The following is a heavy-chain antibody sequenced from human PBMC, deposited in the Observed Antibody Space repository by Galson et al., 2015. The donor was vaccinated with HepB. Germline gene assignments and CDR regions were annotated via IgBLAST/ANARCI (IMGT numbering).Heavy chain of an antibody. J-gene: IGHJ4*02. CDR3: ARDLRENYYGSGSYSDY. D-gene: IGHD3-10*01. CDR2: INPSGGST. CDR1: GYTFTSYY. V-gene: IGHV1-46*03. Sequence: SVKVSCKASGYTFTSYYMHWVRQAPGQGLEWMGIINPSGGSTSYAQKFQGRVTMTRDTSTSTVYMELSSLRSEDTAVYYCARDLRENYYGSGSYSDYWGQGTLVTVSS.